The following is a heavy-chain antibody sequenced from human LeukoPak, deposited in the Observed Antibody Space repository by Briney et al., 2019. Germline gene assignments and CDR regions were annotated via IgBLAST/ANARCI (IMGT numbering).Heavy chain of an antibody. Sequence: GGSLRLSCAAAGITFSSYALSWVRQAPGKGLEWVSAISGSGDSTYYADSVKGRFTISRDNSKNMVSLQMNSLGAEDTAVYYCAKDMWRRDGYNPLGIFDYWGQGTLVTVS. CDR3: AKDMWRRDGYNPLGIFDY. J-gene: IGHJ4*02. D-gene: IGHD5-24*01. CDR1: GITFSSYA. CDR2: ISGSGDST. V-gene: IGHV3-23*01.